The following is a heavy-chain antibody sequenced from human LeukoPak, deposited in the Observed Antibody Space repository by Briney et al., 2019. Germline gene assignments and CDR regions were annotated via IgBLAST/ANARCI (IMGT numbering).Heavy chain of an antibody. CDR3: ARPDCSGGSCYWVWLDY. J-gene: IGHJ4*02. CDR1: GFTFSSYG. CDR2: ISYDGSNK. Sequence: PGGSLRLSCAASGFTFSSYGMHGVRQAPGKGLEWVAVISYDGSNKYYADSVKGRFTISRDNSKNTLYLQMNSLRAEDTAVYYCARPDCSGGSCYWVWLDYWGQGTLVTVSS. V-gene: IGHV3-30*03. D-gene: IGHD2-15*01.